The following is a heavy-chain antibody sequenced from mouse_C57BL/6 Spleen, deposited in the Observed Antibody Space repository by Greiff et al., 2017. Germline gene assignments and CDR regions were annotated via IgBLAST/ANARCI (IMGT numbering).Heavy chain of an antibody. J-gene: IGHJ2*01. CDR3: AIYDGYYVNY. CDR2: IHPSDSDT. V-gene: IGHV1-74*01. Sequence: VKQRPGQGLEWIGRIHPSDSDTNYNQKFKGKATLTVDKSSSTAYMQLSSLTSEDSAVYYCAIYDGYYVNYWGQGTTLTVSS. D-gene: IGHD2-3*01.